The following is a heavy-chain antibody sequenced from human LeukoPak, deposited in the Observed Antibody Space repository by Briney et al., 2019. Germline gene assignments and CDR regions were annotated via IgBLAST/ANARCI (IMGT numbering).Heavy chain of an antibody. Sequence: SVKVSCKASGGTFSSYAISWVRQAPGQGLEWMGGIIPIFGTANYAQKFQGRVTITADESTSTAYMELSSLRSEDTAVYYCARYSYYYGSGEGSLFDYWGQGTLVTVSS. CDR1: GGTFSSYA. D-gene: IGHD3-10*01. CDR3: ARYSYYYGSGEGSLFDY. CDR2: IIPIFGTA. J-gene: IGHJ4*02. V-gene: IGHV1-69*13.